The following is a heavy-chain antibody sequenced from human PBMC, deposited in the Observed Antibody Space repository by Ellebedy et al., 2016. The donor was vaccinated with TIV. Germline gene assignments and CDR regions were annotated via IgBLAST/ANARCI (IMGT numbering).Heavy chain of an antibody. CDR2: ITGSGAST. J-gene: IGHJ4*02. V-gene: IGHV3-23*01. CDR3: AKGTQWLGRSCFDH. CDR1: GFTFSSYA. D-gene: IGHD6-19*01. Sequence: PGGSLRLSCAASGFTFSSYAMSWIRQAPGKGLEWVSTITGSGASTDYADSVKGRFTFSRDNSKNTLYLHMNSLRVEDTAAYYCAKGTQWLGRSCFDHWGQGILVTVSS.